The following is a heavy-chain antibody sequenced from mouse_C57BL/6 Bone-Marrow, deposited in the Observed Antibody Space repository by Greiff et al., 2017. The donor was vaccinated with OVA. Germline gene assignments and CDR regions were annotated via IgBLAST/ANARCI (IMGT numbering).Heavy chain of an antibody. CDR2: INYDGSST. CDR1: GFTFSDYY. J-gene: IGHJ1*03. CDR3: ARGWYDGYYGFYWYFDV. Sequence: EVNVVESEGGLVQPGSSMKLSCTASGFTFSDYYMAWVRQVPEKGLEWVANINYDGSSTYYLDSLKSRFIISRDNAKNILYLQMSSLKSEDTATYYCARGWYDGYYGFYWYFDVWGTGTTVTVSS. D-gene: IGHD2-3*01. V-gene: IGHV5-16*01.